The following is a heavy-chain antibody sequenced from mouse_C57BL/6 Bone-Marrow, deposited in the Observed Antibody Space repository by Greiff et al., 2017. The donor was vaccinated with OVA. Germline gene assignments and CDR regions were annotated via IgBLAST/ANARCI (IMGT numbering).Heavy chain of an antibody. J-gene: IGHJ4*01. D-gene: IGHD1-1*02. CDR1: GYTFTDYN. Sequence: VHVKQSGPELVKPGASVMIPCKASGYTFTDYNMDWVKQSHGKSLEWIGDINPNNGGTIYNQKFKGKATLTVDKSSSTAYMELRSLTSEDTAVYYCARYGQYYYAMDYWGQGTSVTVSS. V-gene: IGHV1-18*01. CDR3: ARYGQYYYAMDY. CDR2: INPNNGGT.